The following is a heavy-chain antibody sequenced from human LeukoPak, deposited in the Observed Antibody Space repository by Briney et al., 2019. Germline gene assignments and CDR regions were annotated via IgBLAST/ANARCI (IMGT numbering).Heavy chain of an antibody. J-gene: IGHJ4*02. CDR2: IWYDGSNK. CDR1: GFTFSSYA. CDR3: CFGSGKGSYFDY. V-gene: IGHV3-30*02. Sequence: GGSLRLSCAASGFTFSSYAMNWVRQAPGKGLEWVAVIWYDGSNKYYADSVKGRFTISRDNSKNTLYLHIRSLRPDDTAIYFCCFGSGKGSYFDYWGQGTRVTVSS. D-gene: IGHD3-10*01.